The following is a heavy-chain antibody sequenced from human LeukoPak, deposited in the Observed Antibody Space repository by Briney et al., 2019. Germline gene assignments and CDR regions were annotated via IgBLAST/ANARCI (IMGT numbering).Heavy chain of an antibody. CDR1: GFTFSSYA. Sequence: PGGSLRLSCAASGFTFSSYAVHWVRQAPGKGLEWVAVISYDGSNKYYADSVKGRFTISRDNSKNTLYLQMNSLRAEDTAVYYCARDMSSSWYYFDYWGQGTLVTVSS. CDR2: ISYDGSNK. CDR3: ARDMSSSWYYFDY. V-gene: IGHV3-30-3*01. D-gene: IGHD6-13*01. J-gene: IGHJ4*02.